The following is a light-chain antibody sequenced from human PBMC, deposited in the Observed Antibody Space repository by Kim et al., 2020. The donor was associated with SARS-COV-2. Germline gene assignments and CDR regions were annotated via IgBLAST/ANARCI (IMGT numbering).Light chain of an antibody. CDR3: QAWDSSSVV. Sequence: SRPPGQAPRVPGSGVKLWDKDACCYQQKPGQSPVLVIYQDSKRPSGIPERFSGSNSGNTATLTISGTQAMDEADYYCQAWDSSSVVFGGGTQLTVL. CDR1: KLWDKD. CDR2: QDS. J-gene: IGLJ2*01. V-gene: IGLV3-1*01.